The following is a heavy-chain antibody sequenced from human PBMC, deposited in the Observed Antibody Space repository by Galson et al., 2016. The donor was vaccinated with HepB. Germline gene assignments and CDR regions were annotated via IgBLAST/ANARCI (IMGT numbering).Heavy chain of an antibody. CDR1: GGSISSSSYY. D-gene: IGHD3-16*02. CDR3: ARHRSHHLSTDAFHI. J-gene: IGHJ3*02. CDR2: LFYSGSS. V-gene: IGHV4-39*01. Sequence: SETLSLTCTVSGGSISSSSYYWGWIRQPPGKGLEWIGSLFYSGSSYYNPSLKSRVSTSVNTSKNQFSLKLSSVTAADTAVYYCARHRSHHLSTDAFHIWGQGTMVTVSS.